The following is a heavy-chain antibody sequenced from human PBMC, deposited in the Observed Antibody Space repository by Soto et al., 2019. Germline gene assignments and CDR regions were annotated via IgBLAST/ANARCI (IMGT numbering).Heavy chain of an antibody. CDR1: GFTFSSYA. Sequence: GGSLRLSCAASGFTFSSYAMHWVRQAPGKGLEWVAVISYDGSNKYYADSVKGRLTISRDNSKNTLYLQMNSLRAEDTAVYYCAREVIEIVKGYMDVWGKGTTVTVSS. V-gene: IGHV3-30*04. J-gene: IGHJ6*03. CDR3: AREVIEIVKGYMDV. D-gene: IGHD3-22*01. CDR2: ISYDGSNK.